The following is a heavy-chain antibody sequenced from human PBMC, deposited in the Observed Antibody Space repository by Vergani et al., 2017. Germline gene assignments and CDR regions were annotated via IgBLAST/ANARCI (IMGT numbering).Heavy chain of an antibody. CDR3: ARVNTETNGRLYYYYYMDV. CDR2: IDHTGRP. V-gene: IGHV4-34*01. Sequence: QVQLQQWGGGLLKPSETLSLTCVVNGGSFTNYHWTWIRQSPGEGLEWVGDIDHTGRPDYNPSLKSRLTMSVNKSRNQFSLTLNSVTATDTAIYFCARVNTETNGRLYYYYYMDVWGQGTAVTVS. D-gene: IGHD4-11*01. CDR1: GGSFTNYH. J-gene: IGHJ6*03.